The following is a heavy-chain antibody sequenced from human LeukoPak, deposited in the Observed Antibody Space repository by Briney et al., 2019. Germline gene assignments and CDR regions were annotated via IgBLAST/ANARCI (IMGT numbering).Heavy chain of an antibody. Sequence: PGGSLRLSCAASGFTFSSYAMSWVRQAPGKGLEWVSAISGSGGSTYYADSVKGRFTISRDNSKNTLYLQMNSLRAEDTAVYYCAKDRSYSGYVPLAGEFDCWGQGTLVTVSS. CDR1: GFTFSSYA. J-gene: IGHJ4*02. V-gene: IGHV3-23*01. CDR3: AKDRSYSGYVPLAGEFDC. D-gene: IGHD5-12*01. CDR2: ISGSGGST.